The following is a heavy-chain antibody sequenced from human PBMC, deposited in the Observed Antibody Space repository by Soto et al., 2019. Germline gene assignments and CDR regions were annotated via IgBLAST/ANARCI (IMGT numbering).Heavy chain of an antibody. Sequence: GSLRLSCAASGFTFSSYSMNWVRQAPGKGLEWVSSISSSSSYIYYADSVKGRFTISRDNAKNSLYLQMNSLRAEDTAVYYCARDGYCSSTSCTHRIAAAVYYFDYWGQGTLVTVSS. CDR3: ARDGYCSSTSCTHRIAAAVYYFDY. J-gene: IGHJ4*02. CDR1: GFTFSSYS. CDR2: ISSSSSYI. D-gene: IGHD2-2*03. V-gene: IGHV3-21*01.